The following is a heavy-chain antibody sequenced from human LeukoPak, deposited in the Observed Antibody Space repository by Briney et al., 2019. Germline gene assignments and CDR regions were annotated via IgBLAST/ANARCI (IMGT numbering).Heavy chain of an antibody. CDR2: IKQDGSEK. CDR3: ARDRREDNYYYMDV. J-gene: IGHJ6*03. Sequence: PGGSLRLSCTASGFIFRTYWMSSVRQAPGKGLEWVANIKQDGSEKYYVDSVKGRFTISRDNAKNSLYLQMNSLRADDTAVYYCARDRREDNYYYMDVWGKGTPVTVSS. CDR1: GFIFRTYW. D-gene: IGHD1-26*01. V-gene: IGHV3-7*01.